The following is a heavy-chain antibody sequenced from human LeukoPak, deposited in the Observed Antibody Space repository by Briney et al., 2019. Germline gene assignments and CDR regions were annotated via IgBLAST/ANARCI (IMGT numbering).Heavy chain of an antibody. V-gene: IGHV3-30*03. D-gene: IGHD5-18*01. CDR3: AREVTSVTGYSYGDLDY. CDR2: ISYDGSNK. Sequence: HPGGSLRLSCAASGFTFSSYGMHWVRQAPGKGLEWVAVISYDGSNKYYADSVKGRFTISRDNSKNTLYLQMNSLRAEDTAVYYCAREVTSVTGYSYGDLDYWGQGTLVTVSS. J-gene: IGHJ4*02. CDR1: GFTFSSYG.